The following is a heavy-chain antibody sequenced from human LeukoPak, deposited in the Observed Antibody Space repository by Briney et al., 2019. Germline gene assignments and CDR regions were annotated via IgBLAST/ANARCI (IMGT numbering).Heavy chain of an antibody. CDR1: GGSISSYY. CDR3: ARGRGYSYGYGAFYYYYMDV. D-gene: IGHD5-18*01. V-gene: IGHV4-59*01. J-gene: IGHJ6*03. CDR2: IYCSGST. Sequence: SETLSLTCTVSGGSISSYYWSWIRQPPGKGLEWIGYIYCSGSTNYNPSLKSRVTISVDTSKNQFSLKLSSVTAADTAVYYCARGRGYSYGYGAFYYYYMDVWGKGTTVTVSS.